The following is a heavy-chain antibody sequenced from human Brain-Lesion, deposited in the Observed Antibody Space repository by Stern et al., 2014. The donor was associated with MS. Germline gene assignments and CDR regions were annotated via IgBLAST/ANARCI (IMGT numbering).Heavy chain of an antibody. CDR1: GFSFSTYA. CDR2: FSGRGGPT. J-gene: IGHJ1*01. Sequence: EVQLVESGGGLVQPGGSLRLSCAASGFSFSTYAMSWVRQTPGKGLQWVSVFSGRGGPTYHADPLKGRVTISRPHFKNTLYLQMDSLRADDTAVYYCAKWPHHIAVAGTRYFQHWGQGTLVTVSS. V-gene: IGHV3-23*04. D-gene: IGHD6-19*01. CDR3: AKWPHHIAVAGTRYFQH.